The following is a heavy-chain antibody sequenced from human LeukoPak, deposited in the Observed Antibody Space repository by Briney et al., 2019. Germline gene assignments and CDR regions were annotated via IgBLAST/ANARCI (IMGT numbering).Heavy chain of an antibody. CDR1: GGSFSGYY. J-gene: IGHJ4*02. CDR2: INHSGST. V-gene: IGHV4-34*01. D-gene: IGHD3-3*01. CDR3: ARDSFGVVRDY. Sequence: SETLSLTCAVYGGSFSGYYWSWIRQPPGKGLEWIGEINHSGSTNYNPSLKSRVTISVDTSKNQLSLKLSSVTAADTAVYYCARDSFGVVRDYWGRGILVTVSS.